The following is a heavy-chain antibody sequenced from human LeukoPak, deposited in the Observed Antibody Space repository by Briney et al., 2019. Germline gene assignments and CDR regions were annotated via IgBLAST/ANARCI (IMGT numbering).Heavy chain of an antibody. V-gene: IGHV3-30-3*02. J-gene: IGHJ6*02. CDR3: AKMAGWSGYHYYYYYGMDV. D-gene: IGHD3-3*01. Sequence: GGSLRLSCAASGFTFSSYAMHWVRQAPGKGLEWVAVISYDGSNKYYADSVKGRFTISRDNSKNTLYLQMNSLRAEDTAVYYCAKMAGWSGYHYYYYYGMDVWGQGTTVTVSS. CDR1: GFTFSSYA. CDR2: ISYDGSNK.